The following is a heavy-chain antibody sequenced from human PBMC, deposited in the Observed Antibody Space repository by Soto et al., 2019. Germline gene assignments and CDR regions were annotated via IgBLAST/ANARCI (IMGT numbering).Heavy chain of an antibody. CDR3: ARHLTRDYDGYTYEPRAWFDP. D-gene: IGHD3-16*01. Sequence: SVKVSCKASGGTFSSYTISWVRQAPGQGLEWMGRIIPILGIANYAQKFQVRVTITADKSTSTAYMELSSLRSEDTAMYYCARHLTRDYDGYTYEPRAWFDPWGQGTLVTVSS. CDR2: IIPILGIA. J-gene: IGHJ5*02. CDR1: GGTFSSYT. V-gene: IGHV1-69*02.